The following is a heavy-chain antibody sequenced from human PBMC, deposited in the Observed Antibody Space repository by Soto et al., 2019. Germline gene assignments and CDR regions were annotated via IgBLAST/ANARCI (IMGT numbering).Heavy chain of an antibody. Sequence: ASVKVSCKASGYTFTGYYMHWVRQAPGQGLEWMGWINPNSGGTNYAQKFQGWVTMTRDTSISTAYMELSRLRSDDTAVYYCARGEGVGKLEPLARQLPDFDYWGQGTLVTVSS. V-gene: IGHV1-2*04. CDR1: GYTFTGYY. CDR2: INPNSGGT. J-gene: IGHJ4*02. D-gene: IGHD1-1*01. CDR3: ARGEGVGKLEPLARQLPDFDY.